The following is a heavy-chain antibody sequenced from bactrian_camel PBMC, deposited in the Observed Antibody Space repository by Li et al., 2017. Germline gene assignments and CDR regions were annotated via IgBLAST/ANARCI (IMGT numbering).Heavy chain of an antibody. J-gene: IGHJ4*01. CDR2: INSGGGTT. Sequence: VQLVESGGGSVMTGETLRLSCTPSTFPFATDMGWYRQAPGKGLEWVSTINSGGGTTYYADSVKGRFAISRDNAKNTVYLQMNSLKTEDTAMYYCSSLYNRYWGQGT. V-gene: IGHV3S40*01. CDR1: TFPFATD. CDR3: SSLYNRY.